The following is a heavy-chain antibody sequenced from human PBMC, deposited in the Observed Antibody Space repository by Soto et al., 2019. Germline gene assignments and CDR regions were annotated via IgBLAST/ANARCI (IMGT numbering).Heavy chain of an antibody. J-gene: IGHJ6*02. CDR2: ISANNGNT. D-gene: IGHD3-10*01. CDR3: ASLKQLVFMDV. Sequence: QVQLVQSGDEVKKPGTSVKVSCKASGYSFTTYGIIWVRQAPGQGLEWMAWISANNGNTKYAQNLQGRVSLTTDTSTSTAYMELRSLRSDDTAVYYCASLKQLVFMDVWGQGSKVTVSS. V-gene: IGHV1-18*01. CDR1: GYSFTTYG.